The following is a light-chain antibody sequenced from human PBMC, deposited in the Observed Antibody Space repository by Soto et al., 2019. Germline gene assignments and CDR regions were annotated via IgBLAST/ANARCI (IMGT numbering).Light chain of an antibody. CDR2: DAS. Sequence: EIVLTQSPATLSLSPGERATLSCRASQSVSSYLAWYQQKPGQAPRLLIYDASNKATGIPARFSGSGSGTDFTLTISSLEPGDFAVYYCQQYDNLPPTWTFGQGTKVEIE. J-gene: IGKJ1*01. CDR3: QQYDNLPPTWT. CDR1: QSVSSY. V-gene: IGKV3-11*01.